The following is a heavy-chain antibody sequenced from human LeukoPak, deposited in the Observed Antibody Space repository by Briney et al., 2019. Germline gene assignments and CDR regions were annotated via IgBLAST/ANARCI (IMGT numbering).Heavy chain of an antibody. J-gene: IGHJ4*02. V-gene: IGHV4-59*08. CDR2: IDDTGSI. Sequence: SETLSLTCTVSGGSISSYYWSWIRQPPGKGLEWIGYIDDTGSINYNPSLKSRVTISIDLSKNQFSLTLTSVTAADTAVYFCARRFRGLDSWGQGTLVTVSS. CDR3: ARRFRGLDS. D-gene: IGHD3/OR15-3a*01. CDR1: GGSISSYY.